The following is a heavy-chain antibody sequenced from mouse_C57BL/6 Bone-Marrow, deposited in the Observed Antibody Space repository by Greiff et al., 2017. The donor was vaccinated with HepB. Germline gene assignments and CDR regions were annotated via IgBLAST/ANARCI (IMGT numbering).Heavy chain of an antibody. CDR2: IYPRSGNT. CDR3: ARGIYYYGSSYAMDY. CDR1: GYTFTSYG. D-gene: IGHD1-1*01. J-gene: IGHJ4*01. Sequence: VKLQESGAELARPGASVKLSCKASGYTFTSYGISWVKQRTGQGLEWIGEIYPRSGNTYYNEKFKGKATLTADKSSSTAYMELRSLTSEDSAVYFCARGIYYYGSSYAMDYWGQGTSVTVSS. V-gene: IGHV1-81*01.